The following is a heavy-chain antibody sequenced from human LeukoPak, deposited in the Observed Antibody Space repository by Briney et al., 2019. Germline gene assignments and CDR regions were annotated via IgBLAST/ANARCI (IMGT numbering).Heavy chain of an antibody. D-gene: IGHD6-13*01. Sequence: GGSLRLSCAASGFSFSNYWMHWGRQTPGKGLVWVSRINPDGSSTSYADSVKGRFTISRDNVKNTLYLQMNSLRAEDTAVYYCARGPNGSWSXLDYWGQGALVTVSS. J-gene: IGHJ4*02. CDR2: INPDGSST. CDR3: ARGPNGSWSXLDY. V-gene: IGHV3-74*01. CDR1: GFSFSNYW.